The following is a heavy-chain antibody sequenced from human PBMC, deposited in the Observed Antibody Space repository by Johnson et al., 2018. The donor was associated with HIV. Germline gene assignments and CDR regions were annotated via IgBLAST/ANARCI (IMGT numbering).Heavy chain of an antibody. D-gene: IGHD1-14*01. CDR2: IRYDGSNK. CDR3: ARSRQVGTPDAFDI. Sequence: QVQLVESGGGVVQPGGSLRLSCAASGFTFSTYGMYWVRQAPGKGLEWVAFIRYDGSNKYYADSVKGRFTISRDNSKNTLYLQMNSLRADDTAVYYCARSRQVGTPDAFDIWGQGTMVTVSS. CDR1: GFTFSTYG. J-gene: IGHJ3*02. V-gene: IGHV3-30*02.